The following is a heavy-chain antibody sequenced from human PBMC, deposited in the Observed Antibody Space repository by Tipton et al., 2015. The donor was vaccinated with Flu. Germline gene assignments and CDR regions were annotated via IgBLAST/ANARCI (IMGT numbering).Heavy chain of an antibody. D-gene: IGHD1-26*01. CDR3: ARERWELLNTDY. Sequence: LRLSCTVSGGSISSSSYYWGWIRQPPGKGLEWIGSIYCSGSTYYNPSLKSRVTISVDTSKNQFSLKLSSVTAADTAVYYCARERWELLNTDYWGQGTLVTVSS. CDR1: GGSISSSSYY. CDR2: IYCSGST. V-gene: IGHV4-39*07. J-gene: IGHJ4*02.